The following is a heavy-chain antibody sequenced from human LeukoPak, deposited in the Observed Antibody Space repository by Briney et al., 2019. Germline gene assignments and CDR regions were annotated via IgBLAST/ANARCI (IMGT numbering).Heavy chain of an antibody. Sequence: PSETLSLTCTVSGSSISGSSYWWGWIRQPPGKGLERIGSIYYSGQTYYNPSLKSRVTISVDTPKNQFSLKLTSVNAADTAVYHCARQVGDGRWYFDYWGQGTLVTVSS. CDR1: GSSISGSSYW. J-gene: IGHJ4*02. CDR2: IYYSGQT. D-gene: IGHD4-23*01. CDR3: ARQVGDGRWYFDY. V-gene: IGHV4-39*01.